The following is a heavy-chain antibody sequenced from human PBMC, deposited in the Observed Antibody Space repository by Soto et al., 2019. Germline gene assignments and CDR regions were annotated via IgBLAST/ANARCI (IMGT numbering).Heavy chain of an antibody. J-gene: IGHJ4*02. CDR3: AKPQWELVD. CDR1: GFTFSSYS. D-gene: IGHD1-26*01. CDR2: ISGSGDNT. V-gene: IGHV3-23*01. Sequence: EVQLLESGGGLVQPGGSLRLSCVSSGFTFSSYSMAWVRQAPGKGLEWVSSISGSGDNTHYADSVKGRFTISRDNSKNTLYLQMNSLRADDTAVYYCAKPQWELVDWGQVIQVTVSS.